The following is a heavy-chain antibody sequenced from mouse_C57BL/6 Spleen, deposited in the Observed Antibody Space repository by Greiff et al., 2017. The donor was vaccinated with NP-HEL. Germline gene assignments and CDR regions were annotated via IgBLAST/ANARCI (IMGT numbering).Heavy chain of an antibody. Sequence: EVKVVESGGDLVKPGGSLKLSCAASGFTFSSYGMSWVRQTPDKRLEWVATISSGGSYTYYPDSVKGRFTISRDNAKNTLYLQMSSLKSEDTAMYYCARRPGAYYAMDYWGQGTSVTVSS. J-gene: IGHJ4*01. V-gene: IGHV5-6*02. CDR3: ARRPGAYYAMDY. CDR1: GFTFSSYG. CDR2: ISSGGSYT. D-gene: IGHD6-1*01.